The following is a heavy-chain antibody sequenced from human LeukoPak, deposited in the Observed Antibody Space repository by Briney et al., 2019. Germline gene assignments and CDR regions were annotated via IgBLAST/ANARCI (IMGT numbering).Heavy chain of an antibody. V-gene: IGHV1-69*13. CDR1: GYTFSSYA. CDR2: IIPIFGTA. D-gene: IGHD6-6*01. CDR3: ASDSSSTVSSSDY. Sequence: GASVKVSCKASGYTFSSYAISWVRQAPGQGLEWMGGIIPIFGTANYAQKFQGRVTITADESTSTAYMELSSLRSEDTAVYYCASDSSSTVSSSDYWGQGTLVTVSS. J-gene: IGHJ4*02.